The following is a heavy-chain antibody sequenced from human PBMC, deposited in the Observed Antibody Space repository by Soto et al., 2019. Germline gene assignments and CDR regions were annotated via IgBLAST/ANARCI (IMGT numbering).Heavy chain of an antibody. D-gene: IGHD2-15*01. V-gene: IGHV1-46*01. J-gene: IGHJ6*02. Sequence: ASVKVSCKASGYTSTSYYMHWVRQAPGQGLEWMGIINPSGGSTSYAQKFQGRVTMTRDTSTSTVYMELSSLRSEDTAVYYCASTYCSGGSCYDYYYGMDVWGQGTTVTLSS. CDR1: GYTSTSYY. CDR2: INPSGGST. CDR3: ASTYCSGGSCYDYYYGMDV.